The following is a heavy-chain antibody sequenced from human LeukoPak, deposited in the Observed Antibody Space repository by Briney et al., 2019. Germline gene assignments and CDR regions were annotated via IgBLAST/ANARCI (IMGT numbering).Heavy chain of an antibody. V-gene: IGHV3-48*01. CDR2: INSIGTTI. Sequence: GGSLRLSCAASGFTFSSYWMSWVRQAPGKGLEWVSYINSIGTTIYYADSVKGRFTISRDNAKSSLFLQMNSLRAEDTAVYYCASSWYNWNFDYWGQGTLVTVSS. CDR3: ASSWYNWNFDY. CDR1: GFTFSSYW. D-gene: IGHD1-20*01. J-gene: IGHJ4*02.